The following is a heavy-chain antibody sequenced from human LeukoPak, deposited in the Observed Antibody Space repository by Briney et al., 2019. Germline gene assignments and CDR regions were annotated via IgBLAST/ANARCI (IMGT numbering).Heavy chain of an antibody. V-gene: IGHV4-4*02. Sequence: SETLSLTCAVSGGSISGSNWWSWVRQPPGRGLEWIGEIYHSGSTNYNPSLKSRVTISVDTSKNQFSLKLSSVTAADTAVYYCARGTRSRKFDYWGQGTLVTVSS. CDR3: ARGTRSRKFDY. CDR2: IYHSGST. CDR1: GGSISGSNW. J-gene: IGHJ4*02.